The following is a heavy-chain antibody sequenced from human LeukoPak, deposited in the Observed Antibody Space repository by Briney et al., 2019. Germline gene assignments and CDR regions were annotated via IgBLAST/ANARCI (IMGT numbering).Heavy chain of an antibody. V-gene: IGHV4-59*01. CDR1: GGSISSYY. CDR2: IYYSGST. Sequence: SETLSLTCTVSGGSISSYYWSWIRQPPGKGLEWIGYIYYSGSTNYNPSLKSRVTISVDTSKNQFSLKLSSVTAADTAVYYCASRSGSYVYWGQGTLVTVSS. D-gene: IGHD1-26*01. CDR3: ASRSGSYVY. J-gene: IGHJ4*02.